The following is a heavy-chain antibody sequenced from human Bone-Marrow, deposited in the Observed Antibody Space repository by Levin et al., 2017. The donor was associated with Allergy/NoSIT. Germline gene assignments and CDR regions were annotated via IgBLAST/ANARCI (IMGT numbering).Heavy chain of an antibody. D-gene: IGHD6-13*01. CDR2: INTNTGEP. CDR3: ARGFQQLSDFDY. Sequence: GESLKISCKTSGYTFTDYAMNWVRQAPGQGLEWMGWINTNTGEPRYAPGFTGRFVFSLETSVSTAFLQIDSLKAEDTAVYYCARGFQQLSDFDYWGQGTLVTVSS. V-gene: IGHV7-4-1*01. CDR1: GYTFTDYA. J-gene: IGHJ4*02.